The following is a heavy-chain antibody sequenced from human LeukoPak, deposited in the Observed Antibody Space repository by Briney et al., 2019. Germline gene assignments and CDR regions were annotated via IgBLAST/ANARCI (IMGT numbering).Heavy chain of an antibody. CDR1: GGSFSGYN. V-gene: IGHV4-34*01. J-gene: IGHJ5*02. D-gene: IGHD1-26*01. CDR2: INHSGST. Sequence: SETLSLTCAVYGGSFSGYNWSWIRQPPGKGLEWIGEINHSGSTNYNPSLKSRVTISADTSKNQFSLKLSSVTAADTAVYYCARRSRGKNWFDPWGQGTLVTVSS. CDR3: ARRSRGKNWFDP.